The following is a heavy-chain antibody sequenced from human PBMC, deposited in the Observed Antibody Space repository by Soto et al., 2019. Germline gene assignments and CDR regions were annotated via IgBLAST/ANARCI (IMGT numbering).Heavy chain of an antibody. D-gene: IGHD5-12*01. CDR1: EFTFGTYW. CDR2: IKEDGSEE. CDR3: ARDRGYNTFDY. J-gene: IGHJ4*02. V-gene: IGHV3-7*01. Sequence: EVQLVESGGGLVQPGGSLRLSCAASEFTFGTYWMNWVRQAPGKGLEWVASIKEDGSEEYYVGSVKGRFTISRDNAKNSLYLQMNSLRVEDTAVYFCARDRGYNTFDYWGQGTLVTVSS.